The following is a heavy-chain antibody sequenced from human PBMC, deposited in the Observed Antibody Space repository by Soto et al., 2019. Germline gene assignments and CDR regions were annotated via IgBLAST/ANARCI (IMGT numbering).Heavy chain of an antibody. V-gene: IGHV3-66*01. J-gene: IGHJ6*02. CDR1: GFTVSDSY. Sequence: EVQLVESGGGLVQPGGSLRLSCAASGFTVSDSYMSWVRQAPGKGLEWVSVIYGDDSIFYADSVEGRFSISRDNFKNTLYLQMNSLSAEDTAVYYCARIDGAAPMVRGVNIPFWNCYKGMDVWGQGTTVTVSS. D-gene: IGHD3-10*01. CDR3: ARIDGAAPMVRGVNIPFWNCYKGMDV. CDR2: IYGDDSI.